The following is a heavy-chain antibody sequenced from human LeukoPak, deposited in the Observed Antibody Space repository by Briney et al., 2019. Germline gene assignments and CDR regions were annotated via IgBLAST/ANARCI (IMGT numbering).Heavy chain of an antibody. CDR2: ISSSSSTI. D-gene: IGHD4-23*01. CDR1: GFTFSSYS. Sequence: AGGSLRLSCAASGFTFSSYSMNWVRQAPGKGLEWVSYISSSSSTIYYADSVKGRFTISRDNAKNSLYLQMNSLRAEDTAVYYCARDATYGGNVQDVWGKGTTVTVSS. J-gene: IGHJ6*04. CDR3: ARDATYGGNVQDV. V-gene: IGHV3-48*01.